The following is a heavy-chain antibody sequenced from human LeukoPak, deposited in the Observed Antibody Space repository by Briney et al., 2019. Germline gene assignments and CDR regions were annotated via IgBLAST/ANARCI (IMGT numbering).Heavy chain of an antibody. CDR2: IWYDGSQK. CDR3: ARLLATWDYYYMDV. V-gene: IGHV3-33*08. J-gene: IGHJ6*03. Sequence: GGSLRLSCAASGFTFSSYGMHWVRQAPGKGLEWVAVIWYDGSQKYYADSVQGRFTVSRDNAKNSVYLQMNSLRDEDTAVYFCARLLATWDYYYMDVWGKGTTVTVSS. CDR1: GFTFSSYG. D-gene: IGHD3-3*02.